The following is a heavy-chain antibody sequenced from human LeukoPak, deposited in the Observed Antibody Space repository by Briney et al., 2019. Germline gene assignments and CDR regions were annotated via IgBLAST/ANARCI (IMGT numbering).Heavy chain of an antibody. D-gene: IGHD5-12*01. CDR1: GLSFSSFE. V-gene: IGHV3-48*03. J-gene: IGHJ4*02. CDR3: ARSLSGYNTDPFFEQ. CDR2: ISSSFAI. Sequence: GGSLRLSCVVSGLSFSSFEMNWVRQAPGKGLEWVSYISSSFAIRYADSVKGRFTISRDHARDSLYLEMNSLRVEDTAVYYCARSLSGYNTDPFFEQWGQGALVTVS.